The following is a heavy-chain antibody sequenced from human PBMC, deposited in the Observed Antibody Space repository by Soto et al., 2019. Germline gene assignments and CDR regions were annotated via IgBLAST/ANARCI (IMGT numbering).Heavy chain of an antibody. D-gene: IGHD3-22*01. CDR1: GYTFTRYY. J-gene: IGHJ4*02. CDR2: INPSDDAT. V-gene: IGHV1-46*01. CDR3: ARDLTREGDYYDRSGYYLDY. Sequence: ASVKVSCKASGYTFTRYYMHWVRQAPGQVLEWMGIINPSDDATSYAEKFQGRLTVTKDTSTSTVYMEMSSLRSEDTAVYYCARDLTREGDYYDRSGYYLDYWGQGTLVTVSS.